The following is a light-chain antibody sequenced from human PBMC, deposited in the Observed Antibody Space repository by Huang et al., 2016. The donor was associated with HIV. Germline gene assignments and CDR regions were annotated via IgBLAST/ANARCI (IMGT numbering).Light chain of an antibody. CDR2: VAS. J-gene: IGKJ1*01. V-gene: IGKV3-20*01. CDR3: QQYESSPWT. Sequence: DIVLTQSPGTLSLSPGERATLSCRASQSVSRSYLGWYQQKAGQAPRLLIYVASSRAPGIPDRFSGSGSGTDFTLTNSRLEPEDFAIYYCQQYESSPWTFGQGTKVEMK. CDR1: QSVSRSY.